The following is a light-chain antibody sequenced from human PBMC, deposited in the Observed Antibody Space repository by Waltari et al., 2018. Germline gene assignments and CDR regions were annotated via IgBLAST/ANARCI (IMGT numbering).Light chain of an antibody. Sequence: EIVLTQSPATLSVSPGVTVPLFCRASQSISTNLVWYQQRPGQAPRLIIYVAFTRATGIPVRFSGSASGTEFTLTISSLQSEDFAVYYCQEYNKWPPQYTFGQGTKLEIK. CDR3: QEYNKWPPQYT. J-gene: IGKJ2*01. V-gene: IGKV3-15*01. CDR2: VAF. CDR1: QSISTN.